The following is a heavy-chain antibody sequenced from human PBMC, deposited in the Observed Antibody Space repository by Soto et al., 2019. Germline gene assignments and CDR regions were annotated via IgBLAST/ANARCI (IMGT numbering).Heavy chain of an antibody. Sequence: EVQLAESGGGLVQPGGSLRLSCVASGFTFSAHSMNWVRQAPGKGLGWVSYISAGSDTIYYADSVKGRFTISRDNAKNSLYLQMNSLRDEDTAVYYCARYGSGSFLRDPFDYWGQGTLVTVSS. CDR3: ARYGSGSFLRDPFDY. D-gene: IGHD3-10*01. V-gene: IGHV3-48*02. CDR1: GFTFSAHS. J-gene: IGHJ4*02. CDR2: ISAGSDTI.